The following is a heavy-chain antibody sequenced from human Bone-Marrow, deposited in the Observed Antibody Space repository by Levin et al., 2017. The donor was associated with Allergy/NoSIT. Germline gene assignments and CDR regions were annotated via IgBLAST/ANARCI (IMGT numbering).Heavy chain of an antibody. V-gene: IGHV3-30-3*01. CDR3: ARDSFGRGAPTIFGVVTTYYYYYYGMDV. Sequence: GGSLRLSCAASGFTFSSYAMHWVRQAPGKGLEWVAVISYDGSNKYYADSVKGRFTISRDNSKNTLYLQMNSLRAEDTAVYYCARDSFGRGAPTIFGVVTTYYYYYYGMDVWGQGTTVTVSS. CDR1: GFTFSSYA. D-gene: IGHD3-3*01. J-gene: IGHJ6*02. CDR2: ISYDGSNK.